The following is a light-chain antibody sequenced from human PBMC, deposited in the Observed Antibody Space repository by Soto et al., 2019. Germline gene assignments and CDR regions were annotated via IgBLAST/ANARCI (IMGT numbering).Light chain of an antibody. CDR2: AAS. CDR3: QQSYSTPIT. CDR1: QSISSY. Sequence: IHMTQSPYSLSASVGDRFTITCRASQSISSYLNWYQQKPGKAPKLLIYAASSLQSGVPSRFSGSGSGTDFTLTISSLQPEDFATYYCQQSYSTPITFGQGTRLEIK. V-gene: IGKV1-39*01. J-gene: IGKJ5*01.